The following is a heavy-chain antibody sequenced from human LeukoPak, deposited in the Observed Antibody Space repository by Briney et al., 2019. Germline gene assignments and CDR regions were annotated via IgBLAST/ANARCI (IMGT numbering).Heavy chain of an antibody. Sequence: GGSLRLSCAVSGFTFSSYAMSWVRQAPGRGLEWVSAISDSGDSTYYADSVKGRFTVSRDNSKNTLYLQMNSLRAEDTAVYYCTKGTIWLPFDYWGQGTLVTVSS. D-gene: IGHD5-18*01. CDR1: GFTFSSYA. CDR3: TKGTIWLPFDY. CDR2: ISDSGDST. J-gene: IGHJ4*02. V-gene: IGHV3-23*01.